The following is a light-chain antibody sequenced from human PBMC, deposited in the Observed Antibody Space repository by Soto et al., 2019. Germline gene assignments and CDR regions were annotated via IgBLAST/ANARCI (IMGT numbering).Light chain of an antibody. CDR2: GAS. V-gene: IGKV3-20*01. J-gene: IGKJ2*01. Sequence: ESVLTQSPGSLSLSPGERATLSCRASQTVNSKFLNWYQHKPGQAPRLLIYGASIRATGIPDRFSGSRSGEDFTLTITRLEPEDFAVYFCQQFDASRPAFTFGQGTKLEI. CDR3: QQFDASRPAFT. CDR1: QTVNSKF.